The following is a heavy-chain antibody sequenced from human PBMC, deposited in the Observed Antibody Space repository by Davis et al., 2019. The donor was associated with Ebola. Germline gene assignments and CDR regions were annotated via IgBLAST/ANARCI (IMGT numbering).Heavy chain of an antibody. V-gene: IGHV3-7*03. D-gene: IGHD6-13*01. CDR3: AKFSRAGESD. CDR1: GFSFSDYG. J-gene: IGHJ4*02. CDR2: IRPDGSEE. Sequence: GESLKISCAASGFSFSDYGMHWVRQAPGKGLEWVANIRPDGSEEQYVDSLKGRITISRDNAKNSLYLQVNSLRDEDTAVYYCAKFSRAGESDWGQGTLVTVSS.